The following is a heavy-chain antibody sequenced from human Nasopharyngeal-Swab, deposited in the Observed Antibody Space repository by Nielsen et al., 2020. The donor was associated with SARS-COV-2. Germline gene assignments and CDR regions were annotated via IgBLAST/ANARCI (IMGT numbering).Heavy chain of an antibody. Sequence: ASVKVSCKASGYTFTSYGISWVRQAPGQGLEWMGWISAYNGNTNYAQKLQGRVTMTTDTSTSTAYMELRSLRSDGTAVYYCARDYYDSSGYYVFDYWGQGTLVTVSS. CDR1: GYTFTSYG. CDR3: ARDYYDSSGYYVFDY. CDR2: ISAYNGNT. J-gene: IGHJ4*02. V-gene: IGHV1-18*01. D-gene: IGHD3-22*01.